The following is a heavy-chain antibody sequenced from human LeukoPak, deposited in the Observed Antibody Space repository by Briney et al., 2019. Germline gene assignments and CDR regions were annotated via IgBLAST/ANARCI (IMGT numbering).Heavy chain of an antibody. J-gene: IGHJ4*02. Sequence: QAGGSLRLSCAASGFIFSNYAMSWVRQAPGKGLEWVSFIYSDNTHYSDSVKGRFTISRDNSKNTLYLQMNSLRAEDTAVYYCARRAGAYSHPYDYWGQGTLVTVSS. CDR2: IYSDNT. CDR3: ARRAGAYSHPYDY. V-gene: IGHV3-23*03. CDR1: GFIFSNYA. D-gene: IGHD4/OR15-4a*01.